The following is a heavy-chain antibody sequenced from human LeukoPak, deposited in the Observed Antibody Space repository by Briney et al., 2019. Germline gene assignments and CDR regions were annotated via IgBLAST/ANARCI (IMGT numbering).Heavy chain of an antibody. V-gene: IGHV3-23*01. CDR1: GLAFSDYA. D-gene: IGHD2-2*01. CDR3: AKGPKVPAPTYYFDY. Sequence: GGSLSLSCAASGLAFSDYAMSWFRQAPGKGLEWVSGITSGFTPHYADSVKGRFTISRDNSKNTLYLQMNSLRAEDTAVYYCAKGPKVPAPTYYFDYWGQGTLVTVSS. J-gene: IGHJ4*02. CDR2: ITSGFTP.